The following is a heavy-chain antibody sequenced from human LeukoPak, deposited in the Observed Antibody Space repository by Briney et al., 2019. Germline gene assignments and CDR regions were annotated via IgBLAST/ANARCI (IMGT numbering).Heavy chain of an antibody. Sequence: ASVKVSFKSSGYTFTNYCMHRVRQRPGQGLEWMGIINPSGGSTSYAQKFHVRVTMTRDRYTRTVYMELGSLRSEDTAMYYCARGGSSWESWYWGQGTRVTVSS. CDR3: ARGGSSWESWY. CDR2: INPSGGST. J-gene: IGHJ4*02. D-gene: IGHD6-13*01. V-gene: IGHV1-46*01. CDR1: GYTFTNYC.